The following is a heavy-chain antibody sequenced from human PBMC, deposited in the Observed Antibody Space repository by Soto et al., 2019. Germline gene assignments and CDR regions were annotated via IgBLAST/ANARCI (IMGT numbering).Heavy chain of an antibody. CDR1: GDSVSSNSAA. Sequence: SQTLSLTCAISGDSVSSNSAAWNWIRQSPSRGLECLGRTYCRAKCYNDYAVSVKSRITINPDTSKNQFSLQLNSVTPEDTAVYYCARVGRSATVFYGMDVWGQGTTVTVSS. V-gene: IGHV6-1*01. CDR2: TYCRAKCYN. J-gene: IGHJ6*02. D-gene: IGHD4-17*01. CDR3: ARVGRSATVFYGMDV.